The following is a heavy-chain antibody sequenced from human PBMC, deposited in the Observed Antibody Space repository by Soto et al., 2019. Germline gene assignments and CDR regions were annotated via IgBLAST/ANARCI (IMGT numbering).Heavy chain of an antibody. CDR3: AGLPNTAMAYYYYGMDV. Sequence: PSETLCLTCTVSGGSISSSSYYWGWIRQPPGKGLEWIGSIYYSGSTYYNPSLKSRVTISVDTSKNQFSLKLSSVTAADTAVYYCAGLPNTAMAYYYYGMDVWGQGTTVTVSS. D-gene: IGHD5-18*01. V-gene: IGHV4-39*01. CDR2: IYYSGST. J-gene: IGHJ6*02. CDR1: GGSISSSSYY.